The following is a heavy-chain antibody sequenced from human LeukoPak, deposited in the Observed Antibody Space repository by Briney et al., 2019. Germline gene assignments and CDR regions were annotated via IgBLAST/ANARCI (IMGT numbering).Heavy chain of an antibody. CDR2: IAGSTI. CDR1: GFTFSSYS. CDR3: ARDRDSSFDY. Sequence: GGSLRLSCAASGFTFSSYSMNWVRQAPGKGLEWVSYIAGSTIYYADSVKGRFTISRDNARNSLYLQMNSLRDDDTAVYYCARDRDSSFDYWGQGTLVTVSS. J-gene: IGHJ4*02. D-gene: IGHD6-6*01. V-gene: IGHV3-48*02.